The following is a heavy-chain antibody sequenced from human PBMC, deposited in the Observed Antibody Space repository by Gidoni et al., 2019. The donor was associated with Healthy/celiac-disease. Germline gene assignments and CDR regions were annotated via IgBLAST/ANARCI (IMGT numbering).Heavy chain of an antibody. CDR1: GFTLGDYA. CDR3: TGYGDYQWYFDL. V-gene: IGHV3-49*05. J-gene: IGHJ2*01. CDR2: IRSKAYGGTT. Sequence: EVQLVESGGGLVKPGRSLRLACTAPGFTLGDYAMSWFRQAPGKGLEWVGFIRSKAYGGTTEYAASVKGRFTISRDDSKSIAYLQMNSLKTEDTAVYYCTGYGDYQWYFDLWGRGTLVTVSS. D-gene: IGHD4-17*01.